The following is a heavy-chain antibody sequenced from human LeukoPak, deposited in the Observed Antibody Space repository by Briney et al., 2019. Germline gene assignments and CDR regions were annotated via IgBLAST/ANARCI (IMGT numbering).Heavy chain of an antibody. J-gene: IGHJ5*02. CDR1: GFTFSNYW. D-gene: IGHD6-19*01. CDR3: ARVVGPSSGWLLDWFDP. Sequence: PGGSLRLSCAASGFTFSNYWMSWVRQAPGKGLEWVANIKQDGSEKYYVDSVKGRFTISRDNAKNSLYLQMNSLRAEDTAVYYCARVVGPSSGWLLDWFDPWGQGTLVTVSS. V-gene: IGHV3-7*01. CDR2: IKQDGSEK.